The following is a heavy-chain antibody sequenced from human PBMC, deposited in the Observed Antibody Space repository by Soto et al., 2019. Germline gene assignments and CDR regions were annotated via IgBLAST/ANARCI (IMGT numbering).Heavy chain of an antibody. Sequence: GGSLRLSCVASGFTFSSYAMSWVRQAPGKGLEWVSVISGSGYSTYYADSLKGRFTISRDNSKNTLYLQMNSLRAEDTALYYCAKRSSPSTFDYWGQGTLVTVSS. V-gene: IGHV3-23*01. CDR1: GFTFSSYA. J-gene: IGHJ4*02. CDR3: AKRSSPSTFDY. D-gene: IGHD6-6*01. CDR2: ISGSGYST.